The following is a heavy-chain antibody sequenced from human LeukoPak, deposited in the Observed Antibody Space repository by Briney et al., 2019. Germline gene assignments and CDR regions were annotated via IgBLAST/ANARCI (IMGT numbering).Heavy chain of an antibody. CDR1: GYTFTDYY. CDR2: INPNSGGT. Sequence: ASVKVSCKASGYTFTDYYMHWVRQAPGQGLEWMGRINPNSGGTNYAQKFQGRVTMTRDTSISTAYMELSRLRSDDTAVYYCARDGYYDSSGYYRDYYGMDVWGQGTTVTVSS. D-gene: IGHD3-22*01. CDR3: ARDGYYDSSGYYRDYYGMDV. V-gene: IGHV1-2*06. J-gene: IGHJ6*02.